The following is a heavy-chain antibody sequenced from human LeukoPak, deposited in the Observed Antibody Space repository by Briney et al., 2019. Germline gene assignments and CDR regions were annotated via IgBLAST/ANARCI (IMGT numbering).Heavy chain of an antibody. CDR2: IDSHSNYK. D-gene: IGHD1-26*01. CDR1: GFSFNTYN. CDR3: AREDGVVGGNSAFDI. Sequence: GGSLRLSCATSGFSFNTYNMNWVRQAPGKGLEWVSCIDSHSNYKYYADSVKGRFSISRDNGKNSLFLQMNSLRPEDTAVYYCAREDGVVGGNSAFDIWGQGTVVTVPS. V-gene: IGHV3-21*01. J-gene: IGHJ3*02.